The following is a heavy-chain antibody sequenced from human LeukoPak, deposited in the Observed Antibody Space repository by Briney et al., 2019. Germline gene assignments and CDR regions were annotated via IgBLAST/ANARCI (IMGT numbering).Heavy chain of an antibody. V-gene: IGHV1-69*04. CDR3: ASAAGLRNDY. D-gene: IGHD5-12*01. J-gene: IGHJ4*02. CDR1: GGTFSSHA. Sequence: EASVEVSCKASGGTFSSHAISWVRQAPGQGLEWMGRIIPIFGIANYAQKFQGRVTITADKSTSTAYMELSSLRSEDTAVYYCASAAGLRNDYWGQGTLVTVSS. CDR2: IIPIFGIA.